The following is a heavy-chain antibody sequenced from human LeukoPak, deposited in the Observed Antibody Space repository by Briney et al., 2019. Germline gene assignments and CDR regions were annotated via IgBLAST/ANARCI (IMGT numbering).Heavy chain of an antibody. J-gene: IGHJ4*02. CDR3: ARNSFSGGHLYDY. Sequence: PGGSLRLSCTVSGFTLSSYEMSWIRQAPGRGLEWVSSIDYSGGSSYYADSVKGRFTISRDDSKNTLYLQLNSLRSDDTAVYYCARNSFSGGHLYDYWGQGTLVTVSS. CDR2: IDYSGGSS. D-gene: IGHD2-15*01. CDR1: GFTLSSYE. V-gene: IGHV3-23*01.